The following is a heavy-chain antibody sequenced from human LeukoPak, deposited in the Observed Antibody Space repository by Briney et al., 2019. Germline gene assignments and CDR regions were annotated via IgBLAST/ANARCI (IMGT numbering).Heavy chain of an antibody. CDR3: ARVVVAGTGGHGYFDY. CDR1: GFTFSRYA. Sequence: PGRSLRLSCAAFGFTFSRYAMHWVRQAPGKGLEWVAVISYDGSNRYYADSVKGRFSISRDNSKNTLYLQMNSLRAEDTAVYYCARVVVAGTGGHGYFDYWGQGTLVTVSS. V-gene: IGHV3-30*04. CDR2: ISYDGSNR. J-gene: IGHJ4*02. D-gene: IGHD6-19*01.